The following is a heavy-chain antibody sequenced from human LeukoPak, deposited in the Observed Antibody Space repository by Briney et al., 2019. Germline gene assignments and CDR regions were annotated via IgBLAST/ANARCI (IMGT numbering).Heavy chain of an antibody. D-gene: IGHD6-13*01. V-gene: IGHV3-23*01. CDR1: GFTFSSYA. J-gene: IGHJ4*02. Sequence: GGSLRLSCAASGFTFSSYAMSWVRQAPGKGLEWVSAISGSGGSTYYADSVKGRLTISRDNSKNTLYLQMNSLRAEDTAVYYCAKSLASSSWYYFDYWGQGTLITVSS. CDR2: ISGSGGST. CDR3: AKSLASSSWYYFDY.